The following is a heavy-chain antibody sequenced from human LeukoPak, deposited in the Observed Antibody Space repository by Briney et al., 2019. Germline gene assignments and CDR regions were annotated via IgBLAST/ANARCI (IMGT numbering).Heavy chain of an antibody. Sequence: GASVKVSCKASAYTFTRFDLRWVRQAPGQGLEWMGWINPNSGGTNYAQKFQGRVTMTRDTSISTAYMELSRLRSDDTAVYYCARGETGPTPDYWGQGTLVTVSS. CDR2: INPNSGGT. V-gene: IGHV1-2*02. D-gene: IGHD1-1*01. J-gene: IGHJ4*02. CDR1: AYTFTRFD. CDR3: ARGETGPTPDY.